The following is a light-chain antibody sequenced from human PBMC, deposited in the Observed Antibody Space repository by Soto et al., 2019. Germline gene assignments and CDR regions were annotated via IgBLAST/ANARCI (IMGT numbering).Light chain of an antibody. V-gene: IGKV3-20*01. CDR3: QQYGSSPWT. Sequence: EIELTQSPGTLSLSPGERATLSCRASQSVSGSPLAWYQQIPGQAPRLVMFDASRRATGIPDRFSGSGSGTDFTLTISRLEPEDCAVYYCQQYGSSPWTFGQGTKVEIK. CDR1: QSVSGSP. J-gene: IGKJ1*01. CDR2: DAS.